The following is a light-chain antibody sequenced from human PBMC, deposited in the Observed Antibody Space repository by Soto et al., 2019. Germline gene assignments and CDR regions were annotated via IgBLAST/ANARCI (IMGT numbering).Light chain of an antibody. Sequence: QSALTQPPSASGSPGQSVTISCTGTSSDVGGYNYVSWYQQYPGRAPKLMIYEVTKRPSGVPDRFPRSKSGNTASLTVSGLQAEDEADYYCSSYAASNNFYFVFGGGTKLTVL. CDR1: SSDVGGYNY. J-gene: IGLJ3*02. V-gene: IGLV2-8*01. CDR3: SSYAASNNFYFV. CDR2: EVT.